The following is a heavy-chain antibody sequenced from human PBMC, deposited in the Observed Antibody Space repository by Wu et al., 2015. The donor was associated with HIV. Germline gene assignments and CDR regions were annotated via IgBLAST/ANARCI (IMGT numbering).Heavy chain of an antibody. CDR2: INPNSGGT. Sequence: QVQLVQSGAEVKKPGASVKVSCKASGYTFTGYYMHWVRQAPGQGLEWMGWINPNSGGTNYAQKFQGRVTMTRDTSISTAYMELSRLRSDDTAVYYCARGRFLEWLLYSVEYFQHWGQGTLVTVSS. CDR3: ARGRFLEWLLYSVEYFQH. J-gene: IGHJ1*01. CDR1: GYTFTGYY. V-gene: IGHV1-2*02. D-gene: IGHD3-3*01.